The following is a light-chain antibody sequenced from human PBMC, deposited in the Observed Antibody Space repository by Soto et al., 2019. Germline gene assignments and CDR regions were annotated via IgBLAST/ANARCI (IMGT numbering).Light chain of an antibody. CDR2: EVN. CDR3: SSYAGSKNFIL. V-gene: IGLV2-8*01. CDR1: TSDVGGYNY. J-gene: IGLJ2*01. Sequence: QSALTQPPSASGSPGQSVTIFCTGTTSDVGGYNYVSWYQLHPGKVPKLIISEVNKRPSGVPDRFSGSKSGSTASLTVSGLQAEDEADYFCSSYAGSKNFILFGGGTKSPS.